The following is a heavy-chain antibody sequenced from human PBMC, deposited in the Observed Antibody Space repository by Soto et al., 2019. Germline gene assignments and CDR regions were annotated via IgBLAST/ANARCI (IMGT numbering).Heavy chain of an antibody. D-gene: IGHD4-4*01. Sequence: QVQLVQSGAEVKKPGASVKVSCKASGYTFTSYDINWVRQTSGQGLEWMGWMNPNSGNTGYAQKFQGRVTMTRNTSISTAYMELSSLRSEDTAVYYCAREWSYSSTFDYWVQGTLVTVSS. CDR1: GYTFTSYD. CDR2: MNPNSGNT. J-gene: IGHJ4*02. CDR3: AREWSYSSTFDY. V-gene: IGHV1-8*01.